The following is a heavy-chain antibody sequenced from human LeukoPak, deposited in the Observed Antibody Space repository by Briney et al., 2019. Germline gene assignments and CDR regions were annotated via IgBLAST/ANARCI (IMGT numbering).Heavy chain of an antibody. CDR1: GFTFSSYG. CDR3: ARTQYYYDSSGYYSLSD. V-gene: IGHV3-30*02. Sequence: GGSLRLSCAASGFTFSSYGMYWVRQAPGKGLEWLAFIRYDGSNKYYADSVKGRSTISRDNSKNTLYLQMNSLRAEDTAVYYCARTQYYYDSSGYYSLSDWGQGTLVTVSS. D-gene: IGHD3-22*01. CDR2: IRYDGSNK. J-gene: IGHJ4*02.